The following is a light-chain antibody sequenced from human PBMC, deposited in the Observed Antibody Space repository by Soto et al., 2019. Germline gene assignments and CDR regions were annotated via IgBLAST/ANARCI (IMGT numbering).Light chain of an antibody. CDR1: QRISNN. Sequence: EIVMTQSPATLSVSPGERATLSCRASQRISNNLAWYQQKAGQAPRLLIYGASTRATGIPARFSGSGSGTEFTLTISSLQSEDFAVYYCQQYNNWPPNTFGQGTRLEIK. V-gene: IGKV3-15*01. J-gene: IGKJ5*01. CDR3: QQYNNWPPNT. CDR2: GAS.